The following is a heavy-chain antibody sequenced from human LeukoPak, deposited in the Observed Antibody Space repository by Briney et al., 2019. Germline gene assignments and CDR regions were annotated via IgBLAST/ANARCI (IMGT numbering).Heavy chain of an antibody. V-gene: IGHV4-4*07. CDR1: GGSISSYS. Sequence: SETMVNTCTVSGGSISSYSWSWIRQPAGKGLEWIGRIFTSGSTNYNPSHQSRVTMSVDTSKNQFSLKLSSVTAADTAVYYCARDTYRLTGSSGRDAFDIWDRTLMDTVSS. CDR2: IFTSGST. CDR3: ARDTYRLTGSSGRDAFDI. D-gene: IGHD6-6*01. J-gene: IGHJ3*02.